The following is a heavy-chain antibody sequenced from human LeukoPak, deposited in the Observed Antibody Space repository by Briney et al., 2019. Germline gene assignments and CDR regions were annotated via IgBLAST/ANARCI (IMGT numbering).Heavy chain of an antibody. CDR3: ARIKAARIFGVVNYYYYYYMDV. CDR1: GGSFSGYY. J-gene: IGHJ6*03. Sequence: SETLSLTCAVYGGSFSGYYWSWIRQPPGKGLEWSGEINHSGSTNYNPALKRGVTISVDTSKNQFSLKLSSVTAADTAVYYCARIKAARIFGVVNYYYYYYMDVWGKGTTVTVSS. CDR2: INHSGST. D-gene: IGHD3-3*01. V-gene: IGHV4-34*01.